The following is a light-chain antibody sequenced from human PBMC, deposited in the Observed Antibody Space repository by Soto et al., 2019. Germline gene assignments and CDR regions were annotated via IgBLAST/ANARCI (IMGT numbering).Light chain of an antibody. Sequence: QPVLTQPPSESGTPGQRVTITCSGSCSSIGSNHIHWYQQLPGRAPKLLIYRSNQRPSGVPDRFSGSKSGTSASLAISGLRSEDEADYYCAAWDDRSWVFGGGTKLTVL. J-gene: IGLJ3*02. CDR3: AAWDDRSWV. CDR1: CSSIGSNH. CDR2: RSN. V-gene: IGLV1-47*01.